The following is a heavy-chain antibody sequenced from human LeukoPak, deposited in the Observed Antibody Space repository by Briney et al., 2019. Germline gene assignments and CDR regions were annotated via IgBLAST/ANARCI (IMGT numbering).Heavy chain of an antibody. CDR2: IYYSGST. D-gene: IGHD5-18*01. CDR1: GGSISSSNW. CDR3: AREGDSYGPYFDY. Sequence: PSETLSLTCAVSGGSISSSNWWSWVRQPPGKGLEWIGYIYYSGSTYYNPSLKSRVTISVDTSKNQFSLKLSSVTAADTAVYYCAREGDSYGPYFDYWGQGTLVTVSS. V-gene: IGHV4-4*02. J-gene: IGHJ4*02.